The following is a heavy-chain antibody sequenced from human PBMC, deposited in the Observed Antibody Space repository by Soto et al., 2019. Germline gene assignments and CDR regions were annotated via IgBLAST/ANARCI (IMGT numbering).Heavy chain of an antibody. Sequence: SETLSLTXSVSGDSISGSYWSWIRQSPGKGLEWLGYVYYTGSTNYSPSLRSRVSISVDTSKNEFSLRLSSVTAADTAVYFCARSVAVPGAHIDYWGQGTQVTVSS. J-gene: IGHJ4*02. CDR3: ARSVAVPGAHIDY. V-gene: IGHV4-59*01. CDR2: VYYTGST. D-gene: IGHD6-19*01. CDR1: GDSISGSY.